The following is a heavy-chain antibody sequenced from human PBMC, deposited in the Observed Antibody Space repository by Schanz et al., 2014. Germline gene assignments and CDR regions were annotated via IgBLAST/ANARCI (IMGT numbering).Heavy chain of an antibody. J-gene: IGHJ3*01. V-gene: IGHV3-23*04. D-gene: IGHD3-22*01. Sequence: DVQLVDSGGGLVQPGGSLRLSCAASGFTVSNSYIHWVRQAPGKGLEWVSAISGSGASTYYADSVKGRFTISRDNSKNTLYLQMNSLRAEDTAVYYCARGREVVAKIFDVWGQGTKGTVSS. CDR2: ISGSGAST. CDR1: GFTVSNSY. CDR3: ARGREVVAKIFDV.